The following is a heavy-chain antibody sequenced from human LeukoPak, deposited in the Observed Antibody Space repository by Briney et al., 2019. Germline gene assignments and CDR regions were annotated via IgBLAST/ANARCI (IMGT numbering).Heavy chain of an antibody. Sequence: ASVKVSCKASGYTFTSYGISWVRQAPGQGLEWMGWIRAYNGNTNYAQKLQGRVTMTTDTSTGTAYMDLRSLRSDDTAVYYCARKRVGGWYYFDYWGQGTLVTVSS. J-gene: IGHJ4*02. D-gene: IGHD6-19*01. CDR3: ARKRVGGWYYFDY. CDR1: GYTFTSYG. CDR2: IRAYNGNT. V-gene: IGHV1-18*01.